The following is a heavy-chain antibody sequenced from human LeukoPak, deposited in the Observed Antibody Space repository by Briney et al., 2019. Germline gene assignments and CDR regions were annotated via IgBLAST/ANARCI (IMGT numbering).Heavy chain of an antibody. CDR3: AKGALEWLLGIDY. CDR2: ISYDGSNK. V-gene: IGHV3-30*18. J-gene: IGHJ4*02. Sequence: GRSLRLSCAASGFIFSSYGMHWVRQAPGKGLEWVAVISYDGSNKYYADSVKGRFTISRDNSKNTLYLQMNSLRAEDTAVYYCAKGALEWLLGIDYWGQGTLVTVSS. D-gene: IGHD3-3*01. CDR1: GFIFSSYG.